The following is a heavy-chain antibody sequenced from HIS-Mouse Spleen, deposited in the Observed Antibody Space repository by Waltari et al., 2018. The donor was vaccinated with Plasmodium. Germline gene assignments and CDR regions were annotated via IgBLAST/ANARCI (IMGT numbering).Heavy chain of an antibody. D-gene: IGHD4-17*01. CDR1: GFTVSRND. CDR2: IYSGGST. CDR3: ASKTTVTNHAFDI. V-gene: IGHV3-53*01. J-gene: IGHJ3*02. Sequence: EVQLVESGGGLIQPGGSLRLSCAASGFTVSRNDMTWVRQAPGKGLEWVSVIYSGGSTYYADSVKGRFTISRDNSKNTLYLQMNSLRAEDTAVYYCASKTTVTNHAFDIWGQGTMVTVSS.